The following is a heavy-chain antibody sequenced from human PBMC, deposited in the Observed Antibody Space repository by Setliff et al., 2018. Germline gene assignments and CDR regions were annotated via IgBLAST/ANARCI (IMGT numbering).Heavy chain of an antibody. J-gene: IGHJ4*02. Sequence: ASVNVSCKTSGYKFNDYAISWVRQGPGQGLEWMGWISAYSGNTYYAQKLHDRVTLTTDTSTSTAYMELRSLGTDDTAVYYCSRLVRYCTTTTCQRASGGEFWGQGTLVTVSS. D-gene: IGHD2-2*01. CDR2: ISAYSGNT. CDR3: SRLVRYCTTTTCQRASGGEF. V-gene: IGHV1-18*01. CDR1: GYKFNDYA.